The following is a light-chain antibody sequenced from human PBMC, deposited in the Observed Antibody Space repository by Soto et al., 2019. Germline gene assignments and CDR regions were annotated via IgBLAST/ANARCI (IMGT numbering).Light chain of an antibody. Sequence: EIVLTQSPDTLSLSPGERATLSCRASQSVRSSLAWYQQTPGQAPRLLIYDASNWATGIPARFSGSGSGKDFTLTISSLEPEDFAVYYCQHRSNWPPEVTSGPGTKVDIK. CDR2: DAS. CDR1: QSVRSS. J-gene: IGKJ3*01. V-gene: IGKV3-11*01. CDR3: QHRSNWPPEVT.